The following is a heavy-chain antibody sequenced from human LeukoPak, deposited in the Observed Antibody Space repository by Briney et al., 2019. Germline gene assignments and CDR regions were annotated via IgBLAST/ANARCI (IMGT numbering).Heavy chain of an antibody. Sequence: SETLSLTCTVSGGSISSSSYYWSWIRQPPGKGLEWIGYIYYSGSTNYNPSLKSRVTISVDTSKNQFSLKLSSVTAADTAVYYCARTVDTAMEYYFDYWGQGTLVTVSS. J-gene: IGHJ4*02. CDR3: ARTVDTAMEYYFDY. V-gene: IGHV4-61*01. CDR1: GGSISSSSYY. CDR2: IYYSGST. D-gene: IGHD5-18*01.